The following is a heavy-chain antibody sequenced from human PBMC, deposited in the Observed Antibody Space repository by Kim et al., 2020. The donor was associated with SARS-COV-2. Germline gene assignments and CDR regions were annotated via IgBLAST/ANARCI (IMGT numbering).Heavy chain of an antibody. Sequence: GGSLRLSCAASGFTFAAYAMSWVRQAPGKGLQWLSGISGSDESTYYADSVKGRFIISRDNSKNTLHLQMNSLRVEDTAVYYCAKSFGSSGSEFQHWGQGTLVTVSS. J-gene: IGHJ1*01. CDR1: GFTFAAYA. D-gene: IGHD3-22*01. V-gene: IGHV3-23*01. CDR2: ISGSDEST. CDR3: AKSFGSSGSEFQH.